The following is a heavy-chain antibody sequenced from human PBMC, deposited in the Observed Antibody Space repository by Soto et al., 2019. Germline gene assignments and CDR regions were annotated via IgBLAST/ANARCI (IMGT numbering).Heavy chain of an antibody. CDR2: INPAGSDR. J-gene: IGHJ4*02. CDR1: GFIFTNYW. D-gene: IGHD1-26*01. V-gene: IGHV3-7*03. Sequence: VPLVESGGGLVQPGGSLRLSCAASGFIFTNYWINWVRQAPGKGLEWVANINPAGSDRRYVDSVKGRFTISRDNAKNSVYLQMNSLRDDDTAVYYCASARSSVGAPGGFIEFWGQGSLVTVSS. CDR3: ASARSSVGAPGGFIEF.